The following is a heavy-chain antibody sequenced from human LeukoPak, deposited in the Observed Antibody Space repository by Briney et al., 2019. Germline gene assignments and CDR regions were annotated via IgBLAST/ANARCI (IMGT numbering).Heavy chain of an antibody. CDR1: GFTISSSY. V-gene: IGHV3-53*01. D-gene: IGHD3-22*01. CDR3: ASNYDIFGGVDAFYI. J-gene: IGHJ3*02. Sequence: GGSLSLSCAASGFTISSSYISWGRQAPGQGQGLVSVMYSGGNRYYADSVKGRFTISRDNAKHTLFLQMNSLRAEDTAVYYCASNYDIFGGVDAFYIWGQGTMVTVSS. CDR2: MYSGGNR.